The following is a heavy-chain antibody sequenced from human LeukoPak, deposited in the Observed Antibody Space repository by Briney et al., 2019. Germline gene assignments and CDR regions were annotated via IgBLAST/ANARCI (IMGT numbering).Heavy chain of an antibody. V-gene: IGHV1-3*02. D-gene: IGHD5-12*01. J-gene: IGHJ4*02. Sequence: ASVKVSCKASGYTFTSYAMHWVRQAPGQRLEWMGWSNAGNGNTKYSQEFQGRVTITRDISASTAYMELSSLRSEDMAVYYCARGSGYDFGVIDYWGQGTLVTVSS. CDR2: SNAGNGNT. CDR3: ARGSGYDFGVIDY. CDR1: GYTFTSYA.